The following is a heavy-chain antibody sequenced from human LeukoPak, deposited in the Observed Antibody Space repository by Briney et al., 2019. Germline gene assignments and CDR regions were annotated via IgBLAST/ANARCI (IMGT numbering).Heavy chain of an antibody. CDR3: ARVSIAARRRTYYYYYGMDV. CDR2: TYHSGSGST. CDR1: GGSISSGGHS. J-gene: IGHJ6*02. Sequence: SQTLSLTCTVSGGSISSGGHSWSWIRQPPGKGLEWIGYTYHSGSGSTYYNPSLKSRVTISVDTSKNQFSLKLSSVTAADTAVYYCARVSIAARRRTYYYYYGMDVWGQGTTVTVSS. V-gene: IGHV4-30-2*01. D-gene: IGHD6-6*01.